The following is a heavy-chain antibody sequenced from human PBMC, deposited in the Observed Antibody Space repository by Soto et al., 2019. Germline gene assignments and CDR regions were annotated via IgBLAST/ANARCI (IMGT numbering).Heavy chain of an antibody. D-gene: IGHD6-6*01. J-gene: IGHJ6*02. CDR1: GFTFSSYS. V-gene: IGHV3-21*01. Sequence: EVQLLESGGGLVQPGGSLRLSCAASGFTFSSYSMNWVRQAPGKGLEWVSSISSSSSYIYYADSVKGRFTISRDNAKNSLYLQMNSLRAEDTAVYYCARDLVAAQYGMDVWGQGTTVTVSS. CDR2: ISSSSSYI. CDR3: ARDLVAAQYGMDV.